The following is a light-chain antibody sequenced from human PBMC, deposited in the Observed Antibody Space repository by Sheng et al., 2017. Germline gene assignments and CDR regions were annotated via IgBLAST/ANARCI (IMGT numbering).Light chain of an antibody. CDR3: QQYNNWPPIT. Sequence: ETVLTQSPATLSVSPGDRATLSCRTSQSISNKLAWYQQRPGQAPRLLIYGASTRATGIPARFSGSGSGTEFTLTISSLQSEDFAVYYCQQYNNWPPITFGQGTRLEIK. V-gene: IGKV3-15*01. J-gene: IGKJ5*01. CDR2: GAS. CDR1: QSISNK.